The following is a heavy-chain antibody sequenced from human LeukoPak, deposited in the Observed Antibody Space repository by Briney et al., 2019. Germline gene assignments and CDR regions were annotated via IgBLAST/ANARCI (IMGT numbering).Heavy chain of an antibody. J-gene: IGHJ1*01. V-gene: IGHV3-21*01. D-gene: IGHD1-1*01. CDR1: GFTFSDYS. Sequence: GGSLRLSCAASGFTFSDYSMNWVRQAPGKGLEWVSSISRSSRHVHYAGSVKGRFTISRDNAKNSLYLQINSLRAEDMAVYFCVRDLMGSGSTTAYLHHWGQGTPVTVSS. CDR3: VRDLMGSGSTTAYLHH. CDR2: ISRSSRHV.